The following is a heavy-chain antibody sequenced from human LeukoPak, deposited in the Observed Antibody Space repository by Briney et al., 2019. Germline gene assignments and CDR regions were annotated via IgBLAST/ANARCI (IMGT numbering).Heavy chain of an antibody. Sequence: GGSLRLSCADSGFTFSSYSMNWVRQAPGKGLEWVSSISSSSSYIYYADSVKGRFTISRDNAKNSLYLQMNSLRAEDTAVYYCARDFEFGSAAGTPNWGQGTLVTVSS. J-gene: IGHJ4*02. CDR3: ARDFEFGSAAGTPN. CDR2: ISSSSSYI. V-gene: IGHV3-21*01. D-gene: IGHD6-13*01. CDR1: GFTFSSYS.